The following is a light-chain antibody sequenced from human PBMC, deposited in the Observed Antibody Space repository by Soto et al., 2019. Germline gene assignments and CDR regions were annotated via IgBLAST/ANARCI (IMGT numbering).Light chain of an antibody. CDR2: EAS. CDR3: QHYNSYSEA. Sequence: DIQMTQSPSTLSASVGDRVTITCRASQRISSWLAWYQQKPGKAPKLLIYEASTLKSGVPSRFSGSGSGTEFTLTISSLQPDDFATYYCQHYNSYSEAFGQGTKVDIK. CDR1: QRISSW. V-gene: IGKV1-5*03. J-gene: IGKJ1*01.